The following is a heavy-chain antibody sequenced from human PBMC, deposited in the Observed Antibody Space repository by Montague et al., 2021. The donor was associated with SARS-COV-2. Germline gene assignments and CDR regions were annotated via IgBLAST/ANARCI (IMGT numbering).Heavy chain of an antibody. Sequence: SLRLSRAGSGYYFNSYGMHWVRQAPGKGLEWVAVIWFDGSKEYYVDSVKGRFAISRDKSKNMLYLQMNSLRVEDTATYFCVRDYGDYGEEFLDYWGRGTPVIVSS. CDR3: VRDYGDYGEEFLDY. J-gene: IGHJ4*02. D-gene: IGHD4-17*01. CDR1: GYYFNSYG. V-gene: IGHV3-33*08. CDR2: IWFDGSKE.